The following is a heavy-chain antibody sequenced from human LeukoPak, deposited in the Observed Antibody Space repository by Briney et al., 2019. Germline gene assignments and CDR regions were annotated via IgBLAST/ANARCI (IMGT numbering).Heavy chain of an antibody. CDR2: IYYSGST. Sequence: PSETLSLTCTVSGGSISSYYWSWIRQPPGKGLEWIGYIYYSGSTNYNPSLKSRVTISVDTSKNQFSLKLSSVTAADTAVYYCARRRRGYYGSGSQYNWFDPWGQGTLVTVSS. V-gene: IGHV4-59*12. D-gene: IGHD3-10*01. CDR1: GGSISSYY. CDR3: ARRRRGYYGSGSQYNWFDP. J-gene: IGHJ5*02.